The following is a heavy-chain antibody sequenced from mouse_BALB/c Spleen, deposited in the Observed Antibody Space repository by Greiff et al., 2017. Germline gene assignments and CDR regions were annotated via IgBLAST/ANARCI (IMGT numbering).Heavy chain of an antibody. D-gene: IGHD2-10*01. CDR3: ARARSYYGNYFDY. J-gene: IGHJ2*01. CDR1: GYTFTNYW. Sequence: QVQLQQSGAELVRPGTSVKISCKASGYTFTNYWLGWVKQRPGHGLEWIGDIYPGGGYTNYNEKFKGKATLTADTSSSTAYMQLCSLTSEDSAVYFCARARSYYGNYFDYWGQGTTLTVSS. V-gene: IGHV1-63*02. CDR2: IYPGGGYT.